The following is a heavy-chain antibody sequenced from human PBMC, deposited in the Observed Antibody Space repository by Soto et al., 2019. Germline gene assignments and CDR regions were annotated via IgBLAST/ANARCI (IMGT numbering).Heavy chain of an antibody. V-gene: IGHV3-49*03. Sequence: PGRSLRLSCTGSGFTFGDYAMSWFRQAPGKGLEWVGFIRSKAYGGTTEYAASVKGRFTISRDDSKSIAYLQMNSLKTEDTAVYYCAAVIYDSSGQDYWGQGTLVTVSS. J-gene: IGHJ4*02. CDR3: AAVIYDSSGQDY. CDR2: IRSKAYGGTT. D-gene: IGHD3-22*01. CDR1: GFTFGDYA.